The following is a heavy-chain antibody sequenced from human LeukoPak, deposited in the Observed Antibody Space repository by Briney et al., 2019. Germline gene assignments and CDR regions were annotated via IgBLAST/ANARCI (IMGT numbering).Heavy chain of an antibody. V-gene: IGHV3-74*01. CDR1: GFIISKYW. J-gene: IGHJ3*02. CDR3: ERGGRNHGLDI. CDR2: INSGGSDT. D-gene: IGHD1-14*01. Sequence: GSLRLSGAACGFIISKYWMHRGHPAPGGGEVWVSLINSGGSDTKSADSVKGPFTISRANTKNTLDLTMSSLGAEAAALYDCERGGRNHGLDIWGQGTTVTVSS.